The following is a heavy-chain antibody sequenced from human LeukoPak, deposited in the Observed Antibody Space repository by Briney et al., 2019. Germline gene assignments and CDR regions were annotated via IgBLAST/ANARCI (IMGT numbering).Heavy chain of an antibody. CDR2: MSNSGSTI. Sequence: GGSLRLSCAASGFNFSDYYMSWIRQAPGKGLEWVSYMSNSGSTIYYADSVKGRFTISRDNAKNSLYLQMNSLRAEDTAVYYCARVVRAGLFDYWGQGTLVTVSS. J-gene: IGHJ4*02. D-gene: IGHD3-10*02. CDR1: GFNFSDYY. CDR3: ARVVRAGLFDY. V-gene: IGHV3-11*01.